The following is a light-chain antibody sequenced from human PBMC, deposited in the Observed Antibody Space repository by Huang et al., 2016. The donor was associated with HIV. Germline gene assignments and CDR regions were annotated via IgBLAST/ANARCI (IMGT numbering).Light chain of an antibody. CDR2: GAS. J-gene: IGKJ2*01. CDR3: QQYGSSPA. V-gene: IGKV3-20*01. Sequence: EIVLTQSPGTLSLSPGERATLSCRASQSVSSSSLAWYQQKPGQATRLLIYGASSRATGIPDRFSGSGSGTDFTLTISRLEPEDFAVYFCQQYGSSPAFGQGTKLEIK. CDR1: QSVSSSS.